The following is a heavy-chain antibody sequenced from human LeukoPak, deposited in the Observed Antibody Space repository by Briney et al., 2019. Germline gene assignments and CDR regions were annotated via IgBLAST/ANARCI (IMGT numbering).Heavy chain of an antibody. CDR2: IYYNGST. V-gene: IGHV4-39*01. CDR3: ARHFYCSGGSCYLLAFDI. J-gene: IGHJ3*02. CDR1: GGSISITNYY. Sequence: SETLSFTCTVSGGSISITNYYWGWIRQPPGKGLEWIGNIYYNGSTNYNPSLKSRVTISVDTSKKQISLKLSSVTAADTAEYYCARHFYCSGGSCYLLAFDIWGQGSMVSVSS. D-gene: IGHD2-15*01.